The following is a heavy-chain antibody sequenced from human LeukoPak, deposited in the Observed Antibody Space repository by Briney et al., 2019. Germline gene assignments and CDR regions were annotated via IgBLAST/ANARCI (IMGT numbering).Heavy chain of an antibody. CDR2: ISTGSSTT. CDR3: AKVAAGYSVNYFDC. Sequence: GGSLRLSCAASEFAFSTYNMNWVRQAPGKGLEWVSYISTGSSTTYYADSVKGRFTISRDNVENSLYLQMNSLRDEDTAVYYCAKVAAGYSVNYFDCWGQGTLVTVSS. J-gene: IGHJ4*02. V-gene: IGHV3-48*02. D-gene: IGHD4-23*01. CDR1: EFAFSTYN.